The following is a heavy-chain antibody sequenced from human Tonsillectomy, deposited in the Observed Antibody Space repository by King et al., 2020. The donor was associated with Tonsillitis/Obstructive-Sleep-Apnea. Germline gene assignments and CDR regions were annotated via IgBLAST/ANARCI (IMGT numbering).Heavy chain of an antibody. Sequence: VQLQQWGAGLLKPSETLFLTCAVYGGSFSGYYWSWIRQPPGKGLEWIGEINHSGSTNYNPSLKSRVTISVDTSKNQFSLKLSSVTAADTAVYYCAGYDFWSGYRFQHWGQGTLVTVSS. V-gene: IGHV4-34*01. CDR1: GGSFSGYY. CDR3: AGYDFWSGYRFQH. CDR2: INHSGST. J-gene: IGHJ1*01. D-gene: IGHD3-3*01.